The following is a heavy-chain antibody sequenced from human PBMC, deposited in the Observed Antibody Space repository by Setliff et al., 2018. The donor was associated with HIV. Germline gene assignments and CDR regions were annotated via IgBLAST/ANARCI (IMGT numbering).Heavy chain of an antibody. D-gene: IGHD3-10*01. V-gene: IGHV4-61*02. J-gene: IGHJ4*02. Sequence: TSETLSLTCTVSGGSISSGSYYWSWIRQPAGKGLEWIGRLYTSGSTNYSPSLKSRVTISVDTSKNQFFLKLTSVTAADTAVYYCAASRGIWFGDLPLNYWGQGTLVTVSS. CDR1: GGSISSGSYY. CDR3: AASRGIWFGDLPLNY. CDR2: LYTSGST.